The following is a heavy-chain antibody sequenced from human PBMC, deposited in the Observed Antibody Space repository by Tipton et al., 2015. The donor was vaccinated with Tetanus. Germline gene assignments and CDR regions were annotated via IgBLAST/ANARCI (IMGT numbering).Heavy chain of an antibody. CDR2: ISSSGKTV. CDR1: GFTFSDHY. J-gene: IGHJ6*02. D-gene: IGHD1-1*01. CDR3: ARRSLTNYGLDV. V-gene: IGHV3-11*04. Sequence: SLRLSCVASGFTFSDHYMSWIRQAPGKGLEWVSYISSSGKTVHYADAVKGRFTISRDHAKNTVYLQMNSLRAEDTAVYFCARRSLTNYGLDVWGQGTPVTVSS.